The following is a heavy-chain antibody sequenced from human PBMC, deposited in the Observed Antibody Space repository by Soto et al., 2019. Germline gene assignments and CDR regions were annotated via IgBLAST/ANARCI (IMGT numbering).Heavy chain of an antibody. Sequence: VGSLRLSCAASGFTFSSYWMSWVRQAPGKGLEWVANIKQDGSEKYYVDSVKGRFTISRDNAKNSLYLQMNSLRAEDTAVYYCAGYYYYYGMDVWGQGTTVTVSS. J-gene: IGHJ6*02. CDR2: IKQDGSEK. CDR1: GFTFSSYW. CDR3: AGYYYYYGMDV. V-gene: IGHV3-7*05.